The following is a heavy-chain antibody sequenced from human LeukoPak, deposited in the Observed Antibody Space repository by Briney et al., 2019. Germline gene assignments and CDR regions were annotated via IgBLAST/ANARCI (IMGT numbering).Heavy chain of an antibody. CDR3: AREVVAATGFDY. CDR2: INPNSGGT. V-gene: IGHV1-2*02. CDR1: GYTFTGYY. J-gene: IGHJ4*02. D-gene: IGHD2-15*01. Sequence: ASVKVSCKASGYTFTGYYMHWVRQAPGQGLEWTGWINPNSGGTNYAQKFQGRVTMTRDTSTSTAYMELSRLRSDDTAVYYCAREVVAATGFDYWGQGTLVTVSS.